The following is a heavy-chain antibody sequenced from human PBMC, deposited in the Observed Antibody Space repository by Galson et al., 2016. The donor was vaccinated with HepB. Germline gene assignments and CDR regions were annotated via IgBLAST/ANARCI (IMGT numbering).Heavy chain of an antibody. CDR1: GFIFRGYA. V-gene: IGHV3-23*01. CDR2: ISASGDNT. CDR3: AKSLPGKRYFDY. Sequence: SLRLSCAASGFIFRGYAMSWVRQAPGKGLEWVSTISASGDNTYYADSVQGRFTVSRDNSKNTLYLQMNTLRAEDTAVYYCAKSLPGKRYFDYWGQGTLVSVSS. D-gene: IGHD1-14*01. J-gene: IGHJ4*02.